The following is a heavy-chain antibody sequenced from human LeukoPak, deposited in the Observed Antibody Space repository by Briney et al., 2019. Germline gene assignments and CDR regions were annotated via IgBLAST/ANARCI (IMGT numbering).Heavy chain of an antibody. CDR1: GYTFISYG. J-gene: IGHJ3*02. D-gene: IGHD3-22*01. CDR3: ATDRSDSSGYSQPYAFDI. CDR2: ISAYNGNT. Sequence: GASVKVSCKASGYTFISYGFSWVRQAPGQGLEWMGWISAYNGNTNYAQKLQGRVTMTTDTSTSTAYMELRSLRSDDTAVYYCATDRSDSSGYSQPYAFDIWGQGTMVTVSS. V-gene: IGHV1-18*01.